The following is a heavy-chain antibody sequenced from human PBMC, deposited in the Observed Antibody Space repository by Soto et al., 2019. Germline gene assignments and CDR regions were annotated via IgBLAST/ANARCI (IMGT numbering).Heavy chain of an antibody. CDR1: VYTFTSYG. D-gene: IGHD3-3*01. CDR3: ARVPNDFWSGYRQDFDY. J-gene: IGHJ4*02. V-gene: IGHV1-18*01. Sequence: GASVKVSCKASVYTFTSYGISWVRQAPGQGLEWMGWISAYNGNTNYAQKLQGRVTMTTDTSTSTAYMELRSLRSDDTAVYYCARVPNDFWSGYRQDFDYWGQGTLVTVSS. CDR2: ISAYNGNT.